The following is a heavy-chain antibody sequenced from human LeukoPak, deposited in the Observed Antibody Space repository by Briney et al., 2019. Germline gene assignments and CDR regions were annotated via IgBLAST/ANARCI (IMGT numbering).Heavy chain of an antibody. J-gene: IGHJ6*03. CDR3: ARDRAEVYGDYETSYYSYYMDV. Sequence: GGSLRLSCAASGFTFSSYEMNWVRQAPGKGLEWVSYIGSSGGSIFYGDSVRGRFTISRDNAKNSLYLHMNSLRAEDTAVYFCARDRAEVYGDYETSYYSYYMDVRGKGTTVTVSS. CDR1: GFTFSSYE. V-gene: IGHV3-48*03. CDR2: IGSSGGSI. D-gene: IGHD4-17*01.